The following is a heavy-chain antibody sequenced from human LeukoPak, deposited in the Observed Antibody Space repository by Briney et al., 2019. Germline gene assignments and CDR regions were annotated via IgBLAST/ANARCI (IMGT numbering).Heavy chain of an antibody. V-gene: IGHV3-49*03. CDR3: TRVRRYCSSTSCYGGFDY. D-gene: IGHD2-2*01. J-gene: IGHJ4*02. CDR2: IRSKAYGGTT. Sequence: LPGGSLRLSCTASGFTFGDYAMSWFRQAPGKGLEWVGFIRSKAYGGTTEYAASVKGRFTISRDDSKSIAYLQMNSLKTEDTAVYYCTRVRRYCSSTSCYGGFDYWGQGTLVTVSS. CDR1: GFTFGDYA.